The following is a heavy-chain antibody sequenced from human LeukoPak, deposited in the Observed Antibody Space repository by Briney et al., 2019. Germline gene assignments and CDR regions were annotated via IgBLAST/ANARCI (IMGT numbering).Heavy chain of an antibody. CDR2: IYYSGST. Sequence: SETLSLTCTVSGGSISSYYWSWIRQPPGKGLEWIGYIYYSGSTNYNPSLKSRVTMSVDTSRNQFSLKLSSVTAADTAVYYCARVPLRSYSGRSGWFDPWGQGTLVTVSS. CDR1: GGSISSYY. J-gene: IGHJ5*02. V-gene: IGHV4-59*01. D-gene: IGHD1-26*01. CDR3: ARVPLRSYSGRSGWFDP.